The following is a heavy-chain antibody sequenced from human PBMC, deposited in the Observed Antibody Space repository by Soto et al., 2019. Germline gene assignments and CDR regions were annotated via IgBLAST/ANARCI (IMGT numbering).Heavy chain of an antibody. J-gene: IGHJ3*02. Sequence: ASVKVYCKASGYTFTSYGISWVRQAPGQGLEWMGWISAYNGNTNYAQKLQGRVTMTTDTSTSTAYMELRSLRSDDTAVYYCSRGAGQWLVRDVFDIWGQGTMVTVSS. D-gene: IGHD6-19*01. CDR1: GYTFTSYG. CDR3: SRGAGQWLVRDVFDI. V-gene: IGHV1-18*01. CDR2: ISAYNGNT.